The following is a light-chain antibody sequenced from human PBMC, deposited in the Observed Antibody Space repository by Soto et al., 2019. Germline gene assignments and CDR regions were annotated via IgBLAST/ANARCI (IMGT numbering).Light chain of an antibody. V-gene: IGLV2-14*01. J-gene: IGLJ1*01. CDR1: SSDVGGYNY. Sequence: QSVLTQPASVSGSPGQSITISCTGTSSDVGGYNYVSWYQQHPGKAPKLMIYEVSNRPSGVSNRFSGSKSGNTASLTISGPQAEDEADYYCSSYTSSSTPLYVFGSGTKGTV. CDR3: SSYTSSSTPLYV. CDR2: EVS.